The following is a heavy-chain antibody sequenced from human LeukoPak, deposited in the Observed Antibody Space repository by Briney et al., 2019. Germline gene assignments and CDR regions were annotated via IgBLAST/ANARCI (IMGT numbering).Heavy chain of an antibody. V-gene: IGHV4-30-4*01. CDR1: GGSISSGDYY. CDR2: IYYSGST. J-gene: IGHJ4*02. Sequence: PSQTLSLTCTVSGGSISSGDYYWSWIRQPPGKGLEWIGCIYYSGSTYYNPSLKSRVTISVDTSKNQFSLKLSSVTAADTAVYYCAGGSRLRGYSLGYWGQGTLVTVSS. CDR3: AGGSRLRGYSLGY. D-gene: IGHD5-18*01.